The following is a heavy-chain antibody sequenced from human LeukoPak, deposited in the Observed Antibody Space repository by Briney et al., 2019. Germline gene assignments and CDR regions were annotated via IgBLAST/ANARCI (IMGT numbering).Heavy chain of an antibody. V-gene: IGHV1-69*01. Sequence: VASVKVSCKASGGTFSSYAISWVRQAPGQGLEWMGGIIPIFGTANYAQKFQGRVTITADESTSTAYMELSSLRSEDTAVYYCVREVYSYGAIDYWGQGTLVTVSS. CDR1: GGTFSSYA. J-gene: IGHJ4*02. CDR3: VREVYSYGAIDY. D-gene: IGHD5-18*01. CDR2: IIPIFGTA.